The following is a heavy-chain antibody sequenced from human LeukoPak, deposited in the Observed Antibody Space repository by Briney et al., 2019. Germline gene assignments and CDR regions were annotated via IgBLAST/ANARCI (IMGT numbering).Heavy chain of an antibody. CDR2: VNPSGGGT. D-gene: IGHD3-16*01. Sequence: ASVKVSCKASGYTFTTYYMHWVRQAPGQGLEWMGVVNPSGGGTSYSQMFQGRLTMTRDMSTSTVYMELSSLRSEDTAVYYCTRTLGAVADSRYWFDPWGQGTRVTVSS. CDR1: GYTFTTYY. J-gene: IGHJ5*02. CDR3: TRTLGAVADSRYWFDP. V-gene: IGHV1-46*01.